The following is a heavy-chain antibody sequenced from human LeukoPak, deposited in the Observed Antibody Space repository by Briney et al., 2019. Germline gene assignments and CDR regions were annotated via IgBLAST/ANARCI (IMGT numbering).Heavy chain of an antibody. D-gene: IGHD3-10*01. V-gene: IGHV3-21*01. Sequence: PGGSLRLSCAASGFTFSSYSMNWVRQAPGKGLEWVSSISSSSSYIYYADSVKGRFTISRDNAKNSLYLQMNSLRAEDTAVYYCARSEPSGSYSYGMDVWGQGTTVTVSS. CDR3: ARSEPSGSYSYGMDV. J-gene: IGHJ6*02. CDR2: ISSSSSYI. CDR1: GFTFSSYS.